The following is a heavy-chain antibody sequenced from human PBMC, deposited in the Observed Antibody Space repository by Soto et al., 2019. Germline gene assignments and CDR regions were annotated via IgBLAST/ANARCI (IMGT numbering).Heavy chain of an antibody. CDR1: GGSLSVYY. CDR3: ARFSGVRGYRYFYDMVV. Sequence: SETLSLTCAVYGGSLSVYYSRWIRHPPGKGLEWIGEINDSGRTNYNPSLKSRVTIAVDTSKNKFSLKLSSVTAADTAVYYCARFSGVRGYRYFYDMVVVGPGTTENVSS. CDR2: INDSGRT. J-gene: IGHJ6*02. V-gene: IGHV4-34*01. D-gene: IGHD3-10*01.